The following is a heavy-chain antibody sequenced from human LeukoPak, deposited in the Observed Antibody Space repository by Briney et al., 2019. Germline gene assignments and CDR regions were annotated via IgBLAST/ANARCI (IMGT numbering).Heavy chain of an antibody. CDR2: MNPNSGNT. Sequence: ASVKVSCKASGYTFTSYDINWVRQATGQGLEWMGWMNPNSGNTGYAQKFQGRVTMTRNTSISTAYMELSSLRSEDTAVYYCASSWPVDTAMTRWLGFDYWGQGTLVTASS. CDR1: GYTFTSYD. J-gene: IGHJ4*02. V-gene: IGHV1-8*01. CDR3: ASSWPVDTAMTRWLGFDY. D-gene: IGHD5-18*01.